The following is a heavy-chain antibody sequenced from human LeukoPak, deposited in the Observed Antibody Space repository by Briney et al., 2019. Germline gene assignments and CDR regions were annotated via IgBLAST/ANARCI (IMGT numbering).Heavy chain of an antibody. V-gene: IGHV4-30-2*01. CDR1: GGSISSGDFP. CDR3: AKGSIGWRYGGTIYYYAMDV. CDR2: IFHTGHT. Sequence: KASETLSLTCAVSGGSISSGDFPGSWIRQPPGKGLEWIGYIFHTGHTSYNPSLKSRVTISVDMSKNQLSLKLTSVTAADTAIYYCAKGSIGWRYGGTIYYYAMDVWGQGTTVTVSS. D-gene: IGHD3-10*01. J-gene: IGHJ6*02.